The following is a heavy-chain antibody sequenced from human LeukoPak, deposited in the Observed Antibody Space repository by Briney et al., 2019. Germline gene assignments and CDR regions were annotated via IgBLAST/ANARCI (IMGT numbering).Heavy chain of an antibody. J-gene: IGHJ4*02. V-gene: IGHV3-53*01. CDR3: ARGALSLSFFDL. Sequence: GGSLRLSCAASGFTASSNDMAGVRRAPGKGLEGVAFVYSGGSTYYADSTHGRCTISRDGSKNTVFLQINSLRVEDTGVYYCARGALSLSFFDLWGQGTLVTVSS. D-gene: IGHD2-2*01. CDR1: GFTASSND. CDR2: VYSGGST.